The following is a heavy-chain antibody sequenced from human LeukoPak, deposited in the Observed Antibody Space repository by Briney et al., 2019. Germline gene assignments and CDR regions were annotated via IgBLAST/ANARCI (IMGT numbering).Heavy chain of an antibody. CDR1: GGSISSYY. Sequence: SETLSLTCTVSGGSISSYYWSWIRQPPGKGLAWIGYIYYSGSTNYNPSLKSRVTISVDTSKNQFSLKLSSVTAADTAVYYCARQQYSDAFDIWGQGTMVTVSS. CDR3: ARQQYSDAFDI. CDR2: IYYSGST. J-gene: IGHJ3*02. V-gene: IGHV4-59*08. D-gene: IGHD2-15*01.